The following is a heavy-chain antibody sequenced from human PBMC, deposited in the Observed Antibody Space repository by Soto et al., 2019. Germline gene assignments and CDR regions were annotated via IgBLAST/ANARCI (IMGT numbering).Heavy chain of an antibody. Sequence: QVQLVESGGGVVQPGRSLRLSCAASGFTFSSYAMHWVRRAPGKGLEWVAVISYDGSNKYYADSVKGRFTISRDNSKNTLYLQMNSLRAEDTAVYYCASEEDCTNGVCDAFDIWGQGTMVTVSS. CDR2: ISYDGSNK. J-gene: IGHJ3*02. V-gene: IGHV3-30-3*01. D-gene: IGHD2-8*01. CDR1: GFTFSSYA. CDR3: ASEEDCTNGVCDAFDI.